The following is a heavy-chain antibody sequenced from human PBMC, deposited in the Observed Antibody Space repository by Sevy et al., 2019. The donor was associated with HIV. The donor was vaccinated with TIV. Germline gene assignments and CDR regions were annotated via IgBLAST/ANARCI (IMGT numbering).Heavy chain of an antibody. D-gene: IGHD6-13*01. CDR3: AKPLVPYSSSGGYFDY. CDR2: ISYDGSNK. J-gene: IGHJ4*02. Sequence: GESLKISCAASGFTFSSYGMHWVRQAPGKGLEWVAVISYDGSNKYYADSVKGRFTISRDNSKNTLYLQMNSLRAEDTAVYYCAKPLVPYSSSGGYFDYWGQGTLVTVSS. V-gene: IGHV3-30*18. CDR1: GFTFSSYG.